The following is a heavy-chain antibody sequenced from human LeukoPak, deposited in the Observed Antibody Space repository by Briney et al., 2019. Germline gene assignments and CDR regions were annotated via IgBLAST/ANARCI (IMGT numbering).Heavy chain of an antibody. CDR3: ARVWVAASFDY. D-gene: IGHD2-15*01. V-gene: IGHV3-21*01. CDR2: ISSSSSYI. J-gene: IGHJ4*02. Sequence: GGSLRLSCAASGFTFSRYSMNWVRQAPGKGLEWVSSISSSSSYIYYADSVKGRFTISRDNAKNSLYLQMNSLRAEDTAVYYCARVWVAASFDYWGQGTLVTVSS. CDR1: GFTFSRYS.